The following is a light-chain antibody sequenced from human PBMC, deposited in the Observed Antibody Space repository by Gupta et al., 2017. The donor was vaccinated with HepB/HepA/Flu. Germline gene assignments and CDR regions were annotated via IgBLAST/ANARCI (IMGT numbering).Light chain of an antibody. V-gene: IGKV3-11*01. J-gene: IGKJ5*01. CDR1: QSVIIY. CDR2: DAS. Sequence: EIVLTQSPATLSLSPGERATLSCRASQSVIIYLAWYQQKPGQAPRLLIYDASNRATGIPARFSGSGSGTDFTLTISSLEPEDFAIYYCQQRRSWPLTFGHGTRLEI. CDR3: QQRRSWPLT.